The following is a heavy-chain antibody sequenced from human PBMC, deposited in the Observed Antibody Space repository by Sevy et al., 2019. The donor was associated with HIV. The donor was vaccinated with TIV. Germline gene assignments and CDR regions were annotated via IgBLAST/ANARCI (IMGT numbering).Heavy chain of an antibody. D-gene: IGHD2-21*02. CDR3: AREKSCGGACYHFDY. Sequence: GGSLRLSCVASGFTFDDYGMSWVRQVPGKGLEWVSSIIWKGGSKTYADSVKGRFIISRDNGKNSLYLKMNSLGAEDTALYCCAREKSCGGACYHFDYWGQGTLVTVSS. CDR1: GFTFDDYG. V-gene: IGHV3-20*04. J-gene: IGHJ4*02. CDR2: IIWKGGSK.